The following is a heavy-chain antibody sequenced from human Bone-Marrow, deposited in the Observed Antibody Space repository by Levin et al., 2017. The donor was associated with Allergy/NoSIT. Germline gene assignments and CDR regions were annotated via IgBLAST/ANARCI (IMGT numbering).Heavy chain of an antibody. J-gene: IGHJ4*02. Sequence: GESLKISCAASGFALSNYPMSWVRQAPGRGLEWVSSISANGDRTYHADSVEGRFTVSRDNSKNTVYLQMKSLRVEDTAMYFCAKLTPAASAADYWGQGTLVTVSS. V-gene: IGHV3-23*01. CDR1: GFALSNYP. CDR3: AKLTPAASAADY. D-gene: IGHD6-25*01. CDR2: ISANGDRT.